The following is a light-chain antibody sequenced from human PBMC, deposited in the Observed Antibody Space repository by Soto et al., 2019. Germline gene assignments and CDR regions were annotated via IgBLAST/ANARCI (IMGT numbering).Light chain of an antibody. CDR1: SSDVGGYNY. CDR2: EVS. J-gene: IGLJ1*01. V-gene: IGLV2-14*01. CDR3: SSYTSIITLYV. Sequence: QSALTQPAPVSGSPGQSITISCTGTSSDVGGYNYVSWYQQHPGKAPKLMIYEVSNRPSGVSNRFSGSKSGNTASLTISGLQAEDEADYYCSSYTSIITLYVFGSGTKVTVL.